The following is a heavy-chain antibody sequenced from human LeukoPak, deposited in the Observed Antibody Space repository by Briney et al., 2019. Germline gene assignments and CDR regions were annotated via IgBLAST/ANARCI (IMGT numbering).Heavy chain of an antibody. J-gene: IGHJ6*02. D-gene: IGHD4-17*01. V-gene: IGHV1-69*13. Sequence: GASVKVSCTASGGTFISYAISWVRQAPGQGLEWMGGIIPIFGTANYAQKFQGRVTITADESTSTAYMELSSLRSEDTAVYYCARSVSPLYYYYYGMDVWGQGTTVTVSS. CDR1: GGTFISYA. CDR2: IIPIFGTA. CDR3: ARSVSPLYYYYYGMDV.